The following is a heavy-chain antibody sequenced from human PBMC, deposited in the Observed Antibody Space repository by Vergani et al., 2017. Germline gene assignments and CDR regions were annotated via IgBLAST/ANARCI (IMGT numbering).Heavy chain of an antibody. Sequence: QVQLVESGGGLVKPGGSLRLSCAASGFTFSDYYMSWIRQAPGKGLEWVSYISSSSSYTNYADSVKGRFTISRDKAKNSLYLQMNSLRAEDTAVYYCARAPWNYEYYYYYGMDVWGQGTTVTVSS. CDR3: ARAPWNYEYYYYYGMDV. CDR2: ISSSSSYT. D-gene: IGHD1-7*01. CDR1: GFTFSDYY. J-gene: IGHJ6*02. V-gene: IGHV3-11*05.